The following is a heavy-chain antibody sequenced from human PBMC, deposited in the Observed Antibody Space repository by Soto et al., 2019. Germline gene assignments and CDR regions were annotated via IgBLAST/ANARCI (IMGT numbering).Heavy chain of an antibody. CDR2: IWFDGSDA. V-gene: IGHV3-33*06. Sequence: QVQLVESGGGVVQPGRSLRLSCAASGFTFSSYGMHWVRQAPGKGLEWVALIWFDGSDAYYSDSVKGRFTISRDNSRNTLYLQLNSLRAEDTAVYYCAQGRTIGAQGRFDSWGQGPLVTVSS. D-gene: IGHD3-10*01. CDR1: GFTFSSYG. CDR3: AQGRTIGAQGRFDS. J-gene: IGHJ4*02.